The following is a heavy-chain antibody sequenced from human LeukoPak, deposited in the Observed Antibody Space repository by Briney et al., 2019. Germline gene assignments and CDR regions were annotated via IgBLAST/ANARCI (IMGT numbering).Heavy chain of an antibody. CDR1: GFTFSNYA. Sequence: PGGSLRLSCAASGFTFSNYAIHWVRQAPGKGLEWVAIISYDGTNKYYADSVKGRFTTSRDNSKNALYLQMNSLRAEDTAVYYCARDHNGSGNYYATSYNFDYWGQGTLVTVSS. V-gene: IGHV3-30*04. CDR2: ISYDGTNK. D-gene: IGHD3-10*01. J-gene: IGHJ4*02. CDR3: ARDHNGSGNYYATSYNFDY.